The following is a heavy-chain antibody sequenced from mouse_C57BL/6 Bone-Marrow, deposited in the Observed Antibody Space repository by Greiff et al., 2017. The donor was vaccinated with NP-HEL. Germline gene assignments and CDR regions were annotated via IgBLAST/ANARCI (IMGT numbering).Heavy chain of an antibody. V-gene: IGHV14-4*01. D-gene: IGHD2-3*01. J-gene: IGHJ1*03. CDR2: IDPENGDT. Sequence: EVQLQQSGAELVRPGASVKLSCTASGFNIKDDYMHWVKQRPEQGLEWIGWIDPENGDTEYASKFQGKATITADTSSNTAYLQLSSLTSEDTAVYYCTFYDGYSRWYFDVWGTGTTVTVSS. CDR3: TFYDGYSRWYFDV. CDR1: GFNIKDDY.